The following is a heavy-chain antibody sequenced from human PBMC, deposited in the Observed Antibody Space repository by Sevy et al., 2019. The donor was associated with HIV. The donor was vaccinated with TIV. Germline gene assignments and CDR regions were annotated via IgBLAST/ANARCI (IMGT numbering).Heavy chain of an antibody. CDR2: ISYDGSKK. CDR3: ARDSLSIAAAGRIHYAFDI. V-gene: IGHV3-30-3*01. D-gene: IGHD6-13*01. CDR1: GFTFSSYA. Sequence: GGSLRLSCAASGFTFSSYAMHWVRQAPGKGLEWVAVISYDGSKKYYADSVKGRFTISRDNSKNTLYLQMNSLRAEDTAVYYCARDSLSIAAAGRIHYAFDIWGQGTMVPVSS. J-gene: IGHJ3*02.